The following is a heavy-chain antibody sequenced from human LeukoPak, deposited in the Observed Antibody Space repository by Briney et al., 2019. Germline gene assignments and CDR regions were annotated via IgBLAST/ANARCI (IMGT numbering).Heavy chain of an antibody. D-gene: IGHD3-10*01. CDR2: ISSSSSYT. CDR1: GFTFSSHE. V-gene: IGHV3-21*05. CDR3: ARVTMVRGASYYFDY. Sequence: GGSLRLSCAASGFTFSSHEMNWVRQAPGKGLEWVSYISSSSSYTNYADSVKGRFTISRDNAKNSLYLQMNSLRAEDTAVYYCARVTMVRGASYYFDYWGQGTLVTVSS. J-gene: IGHJ4*02.